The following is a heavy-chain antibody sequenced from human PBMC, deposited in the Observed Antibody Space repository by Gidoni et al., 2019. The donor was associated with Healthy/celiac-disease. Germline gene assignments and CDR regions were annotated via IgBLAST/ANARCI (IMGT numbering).Heavy chain of an antibody. CDR2: IYYSGST. J-gene: IGHJ4*02. D-gene: IGHD1-26*01. Sequence: QVQLQESGPGLVKPSETLSLTCTVSGGSISSYYWSWIRQPPGKGLEWIGYIYYSGSTNYNPSLKSRVTMSVDTSKNQFSLKLSSVTAADTAVYYCARHIVGALDYWGQGTLVTVSS. V-gene: IGHV4-59*08. CDR3: ARHIVGALDY. CDR1: GGSISSYY.